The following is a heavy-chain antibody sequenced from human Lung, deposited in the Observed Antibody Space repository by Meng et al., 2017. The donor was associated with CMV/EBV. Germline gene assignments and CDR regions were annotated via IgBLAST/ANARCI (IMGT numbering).Heavy chain of an antibody. CDR3: ARFPWSGFYVPY. D-gene: IGHD3-3*01. CDR2: ISSGGITI. CDR1: GFTFSSYE. V-gene: IGHV3-48*03. J-gene: IGHJ4*02. Sequence: SXAASGFTFSSYEMNWVRQAPGKGLEWVSYISSGGITISYADSVRGRFTISRDNAKNSLYLLMNSLRAEYTAVYYCARFPWSGFYVPYWGQGSLVTVSS.